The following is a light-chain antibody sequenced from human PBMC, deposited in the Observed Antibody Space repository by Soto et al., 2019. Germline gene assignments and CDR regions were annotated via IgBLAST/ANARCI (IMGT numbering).Light chain of an antibody. CDR1: QSISSW. V-gene: IGKV1-33*01. CDR2: DAS. Sequence: DIQMTQSPSTLSASVGDRATITCRASQSISSWLAWYQQKPGKAPKLLIYDASNLETGVPSRFSGSGSGTDFTFTISSLQPEDIATYYCQQYDNLPLTFGGGTKVDI. J-gene: IGKJ4*01. CDR3: QQYDNLPLT.